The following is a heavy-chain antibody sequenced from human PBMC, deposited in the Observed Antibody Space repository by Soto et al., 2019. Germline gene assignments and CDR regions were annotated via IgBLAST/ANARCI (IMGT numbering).Heavy chain of an antibody. J-gene: IGHJ6*03. CDR2: ISAGGGST. V-gene: IGHV3-23*01. D-gene: IGHD2-21*01. CDR1: RFTFSSFA. Sequence: EVQLLESGGGLVQPGGSLRLSCAASRFTFSSFAMSWVRQAPGKGLEWVSGISAGGGSTYYADSVKGRFSISRDNSKNTVYLQMNSLRAEDTAVYYCAKVWTYYYPIDVWGKGTTVTVSS. CDR3: AKVWTYYYPIDV.